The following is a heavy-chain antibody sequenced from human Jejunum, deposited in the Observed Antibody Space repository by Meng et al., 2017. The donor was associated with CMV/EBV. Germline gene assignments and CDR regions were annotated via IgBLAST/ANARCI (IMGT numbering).Heavy chain of an antibody. D-gene: IGHD6-19*01. J-gene: IGHJ5*02. CDR2: IKEDGSEK. CDR1: GFTFNDWW. CDR3: ARDFGWFRIDP. V-gene: IGHV3-7*01. Sequence: ASGFTFNDWWMTWVRLAPGKGLEWVANIKEDGSEKYYVDSVRGRFTISRDNTRNSMYLQMNSLRVEDSAVYYCARDFGWFRIDPWGQGTLVTVSS.